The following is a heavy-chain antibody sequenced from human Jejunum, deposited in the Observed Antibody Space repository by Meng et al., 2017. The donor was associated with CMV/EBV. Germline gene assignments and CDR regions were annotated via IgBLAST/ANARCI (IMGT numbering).Heavy chain of an antibody. D-gene: IGHD6-13*01. V-gene: IGHV3-23*01. CDR1: GFAFNTFV. CDR3: AKGLAAARFDA. CDR2: ISGGGGTT. J-gene: IGHJ5*02. Sequence: SGFAFNTFVLSWVRQAPGKGLEWVSGISGGGGTTYFADSVKGRFTISKDNSKNTLYLQMNSLRVEDTAVYYCAKGLAAARFDAWGQGTLVTVSS.